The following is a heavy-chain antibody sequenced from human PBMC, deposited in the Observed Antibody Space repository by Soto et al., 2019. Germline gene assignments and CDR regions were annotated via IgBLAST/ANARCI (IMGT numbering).Heavy chain of an antibody. V-gene: IGHV3-21*01. CDR1: GFTFSSYS. J-gene: IGHJ6*02. Sequence: GGSLRLSCAASGFTFSSYSMNWVRQAPGKGLEWVSSISSSSYIYYADSVKGRFTISRDNAKNSLYLQMNSLRAEDTAVYYCARDKITMVRGVGHYYGMDVWGQGTTVTVYS. D-gene: IGHD3-10*01. CDR3: ARDKITMVRGVGHYYGMDV. CDR2: ISSSSYI.